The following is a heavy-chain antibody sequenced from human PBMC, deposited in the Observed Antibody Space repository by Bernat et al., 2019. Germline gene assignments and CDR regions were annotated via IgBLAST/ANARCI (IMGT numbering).Heavy chain of an antibody. CDR1: GFTFSSYW. CDR3: TVDTAMVVKYYYYYMDV. D-gene: IGHD5-18*01. Sequence: EVQLVESGGGLVQPGGSLRLSCAASGFTFSSYWMHWVRQALGKGLVWVSRINSDGSSTSYADSVKGRFTISRDNAKNTLYLQMNSLRAEDTAVYYCTVDTAMVVKYYYYYMDVWGKGTTVTVSS. CDR2: INSDGSST. J-gene: IGHJ6*03. V-gene: IGHV3-74*01.